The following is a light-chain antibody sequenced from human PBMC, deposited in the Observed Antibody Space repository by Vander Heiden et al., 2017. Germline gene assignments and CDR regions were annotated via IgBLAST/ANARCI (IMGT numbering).Light chain of an antibody. J-gene: IGKJ2*01. CDR2: AAS. CDR3: QQSHISPYN. V-gene: IGKV1-39*01. Sequence: DIQMAQSPSPLSASVGDRVTIPCRASQNIGNSLNWYQQKPGKAPELLIFAASSLQTGVPSRFSGRGSGTDFTLTISSLQPEDFATYFWQQSHISPYNFGQGTKLDIE. CDR1: QNIGNS.